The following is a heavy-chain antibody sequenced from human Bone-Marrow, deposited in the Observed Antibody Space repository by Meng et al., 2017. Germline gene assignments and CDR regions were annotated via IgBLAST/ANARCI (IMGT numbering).Heavy chain of an antibody. CDR3: AKTNYGGNSGWGWFDP. CDR2: ISRDGGSS. D-gene: IGHD4-23*01. V-gene: IGHV3-43D*03. CDR1: GFTFDDYA. Sequence: GESLKISCAASGFTFDDYAMHWVRQGPGKGLEWVSLISRDGGSSYYADSVKGRFTISRDNSKNSLYLQMNSLRAEDTALYYCAKTNYGGNSGWGWFDPWGQGTLVTVSS. J-gene: IGHJ5*02.